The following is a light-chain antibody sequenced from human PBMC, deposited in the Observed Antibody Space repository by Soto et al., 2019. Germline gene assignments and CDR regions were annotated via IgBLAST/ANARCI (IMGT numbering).Light chain of an antibody. V-gene: IGKV3-20*01. CDR2: GAS. J-gene: IGKJ1*01. CDR3: QYYDSFRT. Sequence: EIVLTQSPGTLSLSPGERATLSCRASQSVSNNYLAWYQQKPGQAPRLLIYGASTRATGIPARFSGSGSGTDFTLTISRLEPDDFAVYFCQYYDSFRTFGQGNKVDIK. CDR1: QSVSNNY.